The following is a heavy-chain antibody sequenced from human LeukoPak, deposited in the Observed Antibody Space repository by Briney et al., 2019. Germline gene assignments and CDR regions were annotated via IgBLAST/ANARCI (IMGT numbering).Heavy chain of an antibody. CDR2: IYYSGST. CDR3: ARAGWIRNTGLSFDY. V-gene: IGHV4-59*01. CDR1: GGSISSYY. J-gene: IGHJ4*02. Sequence: PSETLSLTCTVSGGSISSYYWSWIRQPPGKGLEWIGYIYYSGSTNYNPSLKSRVTISVDTSKNQFTLKLSSVTAADTAVYYCARAGWIRNTGLSFDYWGQGTLVTVSS. D-gene: IGHD5-18*01.